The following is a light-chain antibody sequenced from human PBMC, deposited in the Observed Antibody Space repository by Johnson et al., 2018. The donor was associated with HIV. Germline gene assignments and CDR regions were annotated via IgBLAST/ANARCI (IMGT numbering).Light chain of an antibody. Sequence: QSLLTQPPSVSAAPGQKVTISCSGSSSNIGNNYVSWYQQLPGTAPKLLIYENNMRHSGIPDRFSGSKSGTSATLGITGLQTGDEADYYCGTWDSSLNAYVFGAATKVAVL. CDR2: ENN. CDR3: GTWDSSLNAYV. CDR1: SSNIGNNY. V-gene: IGLV1-51*02. J-gene: IGLJ1*01.